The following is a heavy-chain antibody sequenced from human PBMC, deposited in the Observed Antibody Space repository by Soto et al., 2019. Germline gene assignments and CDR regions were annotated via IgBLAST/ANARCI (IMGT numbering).Heavy chain of an antibody. Sequence: GGSLRLSCAASGFTFSSYGMHWVRQAPGKGLEWVAVIWYDGSNKYYAEYVKGRFTISRDNSKNTLYLQMNSLRAEDTDVYYCARARLVSYNWFDPWGQGTPVTVSS. D-gene: IGHD6-19*01. CDR3: ARARLVSYNWFDP. J-gene: IGHJ5*02. CDR2: IWYDGSNK. V-gene: IGHV3-33*01. CDR1: GFTFSSYG.